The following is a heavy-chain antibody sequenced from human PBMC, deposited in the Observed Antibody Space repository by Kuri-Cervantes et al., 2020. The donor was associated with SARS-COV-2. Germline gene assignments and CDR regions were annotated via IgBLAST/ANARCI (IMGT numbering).Heavy chain of an antibody. V-gene: IGHV1-24*01. CDR2: FDTEDGET. CDR3: ARENGGVRGEWGLYYYYYYMYV. CDR1: GYTLTELS. J-gene: IGHJ6*03. D-gene: IGHD3-10*01. Sequence: ASVKVSCKVSGYTLTELSMHWVRQAPGKGLEWMGGFDTEDGETIYAQKFQGRVTMTRDTSTSTVYMELSSLRSEDTAVYYCARENGGVRGEWGLYYYYYYMYVWGKGTTVTVSS.